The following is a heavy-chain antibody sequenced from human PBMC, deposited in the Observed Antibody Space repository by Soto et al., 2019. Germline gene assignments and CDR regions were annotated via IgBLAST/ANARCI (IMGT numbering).Heavy chain of an antibody. Sequence: SETLSLTCTVSGDSISSYYWSWIRQPPGKGLEWIGYIYYSGSTNYNPSLKSRVTISVDTSKNQFSLKLSSVTAADTAVYYCARDPTYDFWSGYSSDLWAVAPWSPSPQ. CDR2: IYYSGST. CDR3: ARDPTYDFWSGYSSDL. CDR1: GDSISSYY. V-gene: IGHV4-59*01. J-gene: IGHJ2*01. D-gene: IGHD3-3*01.